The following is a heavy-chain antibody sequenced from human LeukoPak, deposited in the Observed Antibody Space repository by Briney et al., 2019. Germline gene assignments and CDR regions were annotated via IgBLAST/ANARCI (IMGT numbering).Heavy chain of an antibody. V-gene: IGHV3-30*02. CDR1: GFTFSSYG. J-gene: IGHJ3*02. CDR2: IRYDGSNK. D-gene: IGHD3-22*01. Sequence: GGSLRLSCAASGFTFSSYGLHWVRQAPGKGLEWVAFIRYDGSNKYYADSVKGRFTISRDNSKNTLYLQMNSLRAEDTAVYYCATDSVVVITRGAFDIWGQGTMVTVSS. CDR3: ATDSVVVITRGAFDI.